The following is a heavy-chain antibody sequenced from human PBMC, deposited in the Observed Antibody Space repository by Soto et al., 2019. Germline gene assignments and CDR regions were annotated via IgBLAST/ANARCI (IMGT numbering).Heavy chain of an antibody. CDR3: ARGRLDPPYWYYSMDV. J-gene: IGHJ6*02. CDR1: GYTLTGYY. Sequence: QVQLVQSGSEVKKPGASVTVSCKASGYTLTGYYMHWVRQAPGQGLEWMGCINPNTGSTKYARKCQGWVTMTRDTSISTAYMEVSRLSSDDTAVYYCARGRLDPPYWYYSMDVWGQGTTVTVSS. CDR2: INPNTGST. V-gene: IGHV1-2*04. D-gene: IGHD1-1*01.